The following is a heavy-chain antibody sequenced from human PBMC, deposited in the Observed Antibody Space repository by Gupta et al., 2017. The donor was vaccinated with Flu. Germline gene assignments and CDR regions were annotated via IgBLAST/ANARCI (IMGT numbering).Heavy chain of an antibody. J-gene: IGHJ4*02. D-gene: IGHD3-10*01. V-gene: IGHV3-74*01. CDR2: MNRDGSST. Sequence: EVQLVESGGVLVQPGGSLRLSCLASGFTFNNYWMPWVRQAPGKGLVWVSRMNRDGSSTSYADSGKGRFTISRDNAKNTLYLQMNSLRAEDTAVYYCARGYYGAGSYGLFDFWGQGTLVPVSS. CDR1: GFTFNNYW. CDR3: ARGYYGAGSYGLFDF.